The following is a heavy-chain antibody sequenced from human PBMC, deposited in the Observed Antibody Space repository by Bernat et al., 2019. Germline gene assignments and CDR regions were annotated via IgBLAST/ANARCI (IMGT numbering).Heavy chain of an antibody. J-gene: IGHJ4*02. CDR1: GDSISSSTYY. V-gene: IGHV4-39*01. CDR2: IHYTGST. D-gene: IGHD6-13*01. CDR3: ARRVIAAVDYFDS. Sequence: QMHLQESGPELVKPSETLSLTCSVSGDSISSSTYYWGWVRQPPGKGLEWVGSIHYTGSTFYSPSCKSRVSISADRSKDQCSLKLTAMSAADTAVYYCARRVIAAVDYFDSWGQGLLVTVSS.